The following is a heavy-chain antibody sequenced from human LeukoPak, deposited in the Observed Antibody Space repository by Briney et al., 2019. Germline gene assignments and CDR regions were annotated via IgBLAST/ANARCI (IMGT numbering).Heavy chain of an antibody. CDR2: IYSGGST. J-gene: IGHJ6*02. V-gene: IGHV3-66*01. CDR1: GFTVSSNY. CDR3: ARDSLGGSYYYYYGMDV. D-gene: IGHD1-26*01. Sequence: GGSLRLSCAASGFTVSSNYMSWVRQAPGKGLEWVSVIYSGGSTYYADSVKGRFTISRDNAKNSLYLQMNSLRAEDTAVYYCARDSLGGSYYYYYGMDVWGQGTTVTVSS.